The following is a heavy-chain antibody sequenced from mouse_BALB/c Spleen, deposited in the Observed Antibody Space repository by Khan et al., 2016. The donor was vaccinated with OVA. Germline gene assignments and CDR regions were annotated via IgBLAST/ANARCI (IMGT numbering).Heavy chain of an antibody. V-gene: IGHV9-1*02. CDR1: VYTFTNYG. CDR2: INTYTGEP. CDR3: ARFRDYYTSSSYYFDS. Sequence: QIQLVQSGPELKKPGETVKISCKASVYTFTNYGMNWVKQAPGKGLKWMGWINTYTGEPTYVDDFKGRFAFSLETSASTAYLQINNLRNEDMATXFCARFRDYYTSSSYYFDSWGQGTTLTVSS. D-gene: IGHD1-1*01. J-gene: IGHJ2*01.